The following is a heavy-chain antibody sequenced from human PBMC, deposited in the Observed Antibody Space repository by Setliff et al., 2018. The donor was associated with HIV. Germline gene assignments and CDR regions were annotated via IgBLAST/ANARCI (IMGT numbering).Heavy chain of an antibody. Sequence: ASVKVSCKASGYTFTSYYMHWVRQAPGQGLEWMGIINPSGGSTSYAQKFQGRVSMTTDTSTSTVYMELSSLRSEDTAVYYCARKGWSSTSLYYYYYMDVWGKGTTVTVS. CDR2: INPSGGST. D-gene: IGHD6-6*01. J-gene: IGHJ6*03. CDR1: GYTFTSYY. CDR3: ARKGWSSTSLYYYYYMDV. V-gene: IGHV1-46*01.